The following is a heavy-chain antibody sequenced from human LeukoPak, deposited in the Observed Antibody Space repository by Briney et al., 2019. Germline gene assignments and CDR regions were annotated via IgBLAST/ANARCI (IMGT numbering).Heavy chain of an antibody. Sequence: SQTLSLTCTVSGGSISSGSYYWSWIRQPAGKGLEWIGRIYTSGSTNYNASLKSRVTISVDTSKNQFSLKLSSVTAADTAVYYCAREDYYDSSGYTPFDPRGQGTLVTVSS. D-gene: IGHD3-22*01. J-gene: IGHJ5*02. CDR1: GGSISSGSYY. CDR3: AREDYYDSSGYTPFDP. CDR2: IYTSGST. V-gene: IGHV4-61*02.